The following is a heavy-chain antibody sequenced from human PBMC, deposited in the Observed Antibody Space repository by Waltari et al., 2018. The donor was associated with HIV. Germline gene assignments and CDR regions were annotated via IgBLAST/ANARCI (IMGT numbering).Heavy chain of an antibody. CDR3: ARGGFYGSGSKVN. CDR2: RKQDGGEK. V-gene: IGHV3-7*04. J-gene: IGHJ4*02. D-gene: IGHD3-10*01. CDR1: GFTFSTYW. Sequence: EVQLVESGGGLVQPGGSLRLSCAASGFTFSTYWMSWVRQGPGKGLEWVADRKQDGGEKYYVDSVNGRCTSASDNPENSLYLQMSSLRAEDTAVYYCARGGFYGSGSKVNWGQGTLVTVSS.